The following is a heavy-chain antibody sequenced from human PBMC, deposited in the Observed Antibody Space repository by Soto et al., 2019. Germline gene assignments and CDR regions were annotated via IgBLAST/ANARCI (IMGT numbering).Heavy chain of an antibody. Sequence: SETLSLTCTVSGGSISSGDYYWSWIRQPPGKGLEGIGYIYYSGSTYYNPSLKSRVTISVDTSKNQFSLKLSSVTAADTAVYYCARLTYYYGSGSYYRRGYYGMDVWGQGTAVTVSS. CDR2: IYYSGST. D-gene: IGHD3-10*01. CDR3: ARLTYYYGSGSYYRRGYYGMDV. V-gene: IGHV4-30-4*01. CDR1: GGSISSGDYY. J-gene: IGHJ6*02.